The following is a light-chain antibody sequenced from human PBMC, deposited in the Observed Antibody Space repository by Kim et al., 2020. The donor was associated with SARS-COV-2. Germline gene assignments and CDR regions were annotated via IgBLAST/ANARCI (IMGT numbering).Light chain of an antibody. CDR3: LQDYSYPFT. CDR1: QGIRND. Sequence: AIQMTKSPSSLSASVGDRVTITCRASQGIRNDLSWYQQKPGKAPQLLIYGASSLQSGVPSRFSGSGSGTDYTLTISSLQPEDFATYYCLQDYSYPFTFGQGTKLEI. J-gene: IGKJ2*01. V-gene: IGKV1-6*01. CDR2: GAS.